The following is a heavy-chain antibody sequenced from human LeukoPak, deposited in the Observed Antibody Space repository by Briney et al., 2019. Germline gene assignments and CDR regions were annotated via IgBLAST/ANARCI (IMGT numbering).Heavy chain of an antibody. CDR2: ISWNSGSI. Sequence: GGSLRLSCAASGFTFDDYAMHWVRQAPGKGLEWVSGISWNSGSIGYADSVKGRFTISRDNAKNSLYLQMNSLRAEDTALYYCAKVRYSSGWYGGAFDYWGQGTLVTVSS. D-gene: IGHD6-19*01. CDR3: AKVRYSSGWYGGAFDY. CDR1: GFTFDDYA. J-gene: IGHJ4*02. V-gene: IGHV3-9*01.